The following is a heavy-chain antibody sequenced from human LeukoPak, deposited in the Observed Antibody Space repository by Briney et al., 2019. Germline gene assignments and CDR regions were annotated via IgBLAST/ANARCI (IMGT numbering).Heavy chain of an antibody. Sequence: GAPVKVSCKAAGYTFTGYDIHWVGQAPGQGVGWMGWISPNSGGTNSAQKFQGRVTMTRDTSISTAYMELSRLRSDDTAVYCCARVAHYYDSSGYYYWGQGTLVTVSS. D-gene: IGHD3-22*01. V-gene: IGHV1-2*02. CDR1: GYTFTGYD. CDR3: ARVAHYYDSSGYYY. CDR2: ISPNSGGT. J-gene: IGHJ4*02.